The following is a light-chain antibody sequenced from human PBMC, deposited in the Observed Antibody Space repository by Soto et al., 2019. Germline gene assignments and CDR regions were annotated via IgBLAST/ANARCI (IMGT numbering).Light chain of an antibody. Sequence: EIVLTQSPGTLSLSPGERATLSCRASQRVSSGYLAWYQQKPGQTPRLLIYGASGRATGIPDRFSGSGSGTDFTLTISRLETEDFAVYYCQQYHTSPVTFGQGTKVDIK. V-gene: IGKV3-20*01. CDR3: QQYHTSPVT. CDR2: GAS. CDR1: QRVSSGY. J-gene: IGKJ1*01.